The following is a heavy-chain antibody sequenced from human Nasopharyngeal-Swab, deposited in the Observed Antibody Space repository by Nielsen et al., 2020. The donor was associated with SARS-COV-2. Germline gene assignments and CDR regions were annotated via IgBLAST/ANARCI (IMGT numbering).Heavy chain of an antibody. J-gene: IGHJ3*02. Sequence: SETLSLTSTVSGGSISSGGYYWSWIRQHPGKGLEWIGYIYYSGSTYYNPSLKSRVTISVDRSKNQFSLKLSSVTAADTAVYYCARGSPFTMIVVDAFDIWGQGTMVTVSS. CDR2: IYYSGST. D-gene: IGHD3-22*01. CDR3: ARGSPFTMIVVDAFDI. V-gene: IGHV4-31*03. CDR1: GGSISSGGYY.